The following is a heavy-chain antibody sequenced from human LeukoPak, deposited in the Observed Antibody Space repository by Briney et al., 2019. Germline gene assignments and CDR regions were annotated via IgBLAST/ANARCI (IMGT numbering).Heavy chain of an antibody. CDR3: ARVYPGDYWAFDY. Sequence: SETLSLTCTVSGGSISSYYWSWIRQPPGKGLEWIGYIYYSGSTNYNPSLKSRVTISVDTSKNQFSLKLSSVTAADTAVYYCARVYPGDYWAFDYWGQGTLVTVSS. CDR2: IYYSGST. V-gene: IGHV4-59*01. J-gene: IGHJ4*02. CDR1: GGSISSYY. D-gene: IGHD2-8*02.